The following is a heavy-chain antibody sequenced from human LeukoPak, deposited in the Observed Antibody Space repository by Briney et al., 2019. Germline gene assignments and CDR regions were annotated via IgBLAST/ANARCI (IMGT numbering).Heavy chain of an antibody. CDR3: ARRFDL. Sequence: YPGGSLRLSCAASGFTFSDYYMSWIRQAPGKGLEWVSYISSSGAISYADSVKGRFTISRDNAKNSLYLQMNSLRVEDTAVYYCARRFDLWGQGTLVTVSS. V-gene: IGHV3-69-1*02. CDR1: GFTFSDYY. CDR2: ISSSGAI. J-gene: IGHJ5*02.